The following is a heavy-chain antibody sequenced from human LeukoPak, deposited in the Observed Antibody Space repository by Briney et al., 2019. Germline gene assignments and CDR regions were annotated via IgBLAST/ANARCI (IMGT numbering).Heavy chain of an antibody. D-gene: IGHD7-27*01. J-gene: IGHJ5*02. Sequence: PSETLSLTCPVSGGSISSGGYYWSWIRQHPGTGLEWIGYIYYSGSTYYNPSLKSRVTISVDTSKNQFSLKLSSVTAADTAVYYCARDRKPLGWFDPWGQGTLVTVSS. CDR3: ARDRKPLGWFDP. V-gene: IGHV4-31*03. CDR1: GGSISSGGYY. CDR2: IYYSGST.